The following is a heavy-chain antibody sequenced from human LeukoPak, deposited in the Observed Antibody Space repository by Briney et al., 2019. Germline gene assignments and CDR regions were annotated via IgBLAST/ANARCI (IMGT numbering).Heavy chain of an antibody. D-gene: IGHD2-21*02. CDR2: INPSSGGT. CDR1: GYTFTGCY. CDR3: ARYCGGDCYGEYFQY. V-gene: IGHV1-2*06. Sequence: ASVKVSCKAFGYTFTGCYIHWVRQAPGQGLEWMGRINPSSGGTNYAQKFQGRVTMTRDTSISTAYMELSRLRSDDTAVYYCARYCGGDCYGEYFQYWGQGTLVTVSP. J-gene: IGHJ1*01.